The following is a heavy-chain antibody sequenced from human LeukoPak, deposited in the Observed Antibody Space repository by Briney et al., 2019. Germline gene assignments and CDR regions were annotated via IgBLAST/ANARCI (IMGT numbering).Heavy chain of an antibody. D-gene: IGHD2/OR15-2a*01. CDR3: AKSREHGGRTTVLGVVDV. CDR1: GFTFSNYA. CDR2: ISGSGGST. J-gene: IGHJ6*04. Sequence: PGGSLRLSCAASGFTFSNYAMSWVRQAPGKGLEWVSGISGSGGSTYYADSVKGRFTISRDNSKNTLYLQLNSQRAEDTAVYYCAKSREHGGRTTVLGVVDVWGKGTTVTVSS. V-gene: IGHV3-23*01.